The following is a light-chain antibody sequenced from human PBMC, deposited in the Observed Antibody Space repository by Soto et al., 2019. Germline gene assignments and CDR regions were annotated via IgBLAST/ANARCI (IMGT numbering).Light chain of an antibody. CDR3: SSYATTTRV. Sequence: QSALTQPASVSGSPGQSITISCTGTSSDIGNYNFVSWYQHHPGKAPKLIIYEVSNRPSGVSNRFSGSKSGNTASLTISGLQDEDEADYHCSSYATTTRVYGTGTKVTVL. CDR1: SSDIGNYNF. CDR2: EVS. V-gene: IGLV2-14*01. J-gene: IGLJ1*01.